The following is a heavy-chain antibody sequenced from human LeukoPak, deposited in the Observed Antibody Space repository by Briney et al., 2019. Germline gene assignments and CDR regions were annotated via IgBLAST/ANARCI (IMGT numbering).Heavy chain of an antibody. CDR3: AGEPSIAARGTKPFDY. V-gene: IGHV3-48*01. D-gene: IGHD6-6*01. CDR1: GFTFSSYS. J-gene: IGHJ4*02. Sequence: GGSLRLSCAASGFTFSSYSMNWVRQAPGKGLEWVSYISSSSSTIYYADSVKGRFTISRDNAKNSLYLQMNSLRAEDTAVYYCAGEPSIAARGTKPFDYWGQGTLVTVSS. CDR2: ISSSSSTI.